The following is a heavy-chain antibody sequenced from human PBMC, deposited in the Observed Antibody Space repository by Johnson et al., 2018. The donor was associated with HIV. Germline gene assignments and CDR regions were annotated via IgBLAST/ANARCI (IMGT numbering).Heavy chain of an antibody. CDR3: ARVEWELDAFDI. D-gene: IGHD1-26*01. J-gene: IGHJ3*02. CDR1: GFTFSSSA. CDR2: ISGSGGST. V-gene: IGHV3-23*04. Sequence: VQLVESGGGLVQPGGSLRLSCAASGFTFSSSAMSWVRQAPGKGLEWVSGISGSGGSTYYADSVKGRFTISRDNAKNTLYLQMNSLRAEDTAVYYCARVEWELDAFDIWGQGTMVTVSS.